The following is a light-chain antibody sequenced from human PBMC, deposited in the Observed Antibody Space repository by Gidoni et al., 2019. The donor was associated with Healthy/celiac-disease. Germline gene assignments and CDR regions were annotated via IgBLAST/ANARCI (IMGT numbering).Light chain of an antibody. CDR3: QQLVQYGFT. CDR2: DAS. CDR1: QDIDSY. V-gene: IGKV1-9*01. Sequence: DIQLTQSPSFLSASVGDRVTITCRASQDIDSYLAWYQQKPGEAPKLLIYDASTLQSAVPSRFSGSGSGTDFTLTISSLQPEDSATYYCQQLVQYGFTFGPGTEVDIK. J-gene: IGKJ3*01.